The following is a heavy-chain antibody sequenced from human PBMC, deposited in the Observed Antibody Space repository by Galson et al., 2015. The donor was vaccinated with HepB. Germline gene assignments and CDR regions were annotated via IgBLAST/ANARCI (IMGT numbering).Heavy chain of an antibody. J-gene: IGHJ4*02. CDR2: IKEDGSEE. Sequence: SLRLSCASSGFTYSDYWMTWVRQAPGKGLEWVATIKEDGSEEYYVESVKGRFTISRDNAKKSLYLQMNTLRVEDTAVYYCARARKQWGQGTLVTVSS. V-gene: IGHV3-7*03. CDR1: GFTYSDYW. CDR3: ARARKQ.